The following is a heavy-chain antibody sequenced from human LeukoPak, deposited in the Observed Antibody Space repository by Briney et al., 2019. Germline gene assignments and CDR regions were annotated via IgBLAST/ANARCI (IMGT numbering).Heavy chain of an antibody. V-gene: IGHV3-74*01. D-gene: IGHD6-13*01. CDR2: INSDGSNT. Sequence: GGSLRLSCAASGFTFSSYWMHWVRQAPGKGLVWVSRINSDGSNTSYADSVKGRFTISRDNAKNTLYLQMNSLRAEDTAVYYCAREYSSSWSTNFDYWGQGTLVTVSS. J-gene: IGHJ4*02. CDR3: AREYSSSWSTNFDY. CDR1: GFTFSSYW.